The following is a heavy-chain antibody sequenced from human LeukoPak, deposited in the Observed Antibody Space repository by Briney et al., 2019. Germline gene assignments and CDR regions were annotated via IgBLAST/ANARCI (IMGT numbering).Heavy chain of an antibody. CDR1: GFTFSSYG. CDR2: IRYDGSNK. J-gene: IGHJ4*02. V-gene: IGHV3-30*02. D-gene: IGHD5-18*01. Sequence: GGSLRLSCAASGFTFSSYGMHWVRQAPGKGLEWVAFIRYDGSNKYYADSVKGRFTISRGNSKNTLYLQMNSLRAEDTAVYYCAKGSGYSYGSYDYWGQGTLVTVSS. CDR3: AKGSGYSYGSYDY.